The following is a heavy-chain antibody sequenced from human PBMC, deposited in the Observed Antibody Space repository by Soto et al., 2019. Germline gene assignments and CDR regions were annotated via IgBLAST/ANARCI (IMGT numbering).Heavy chain of an antibody. CDR1: GFTFDDYA. Sequence: EVQLLESGGGLVQPGRSLRLSCAASGFTFDDYAMHWVRQAPGKGLEWVSGISWNSGSIGYADSVKGRFTISRDNAKNSLYLQMNSLRAEDTALYYCAKDRGLVAWGQGTLVTVSS. CDR2: ISWNSGSI. J-gene: IGHJ4*02. D-gene: IGHD2-15*01. CDR3: AKDRGLVA. V-gene: IGHV3-9*01.